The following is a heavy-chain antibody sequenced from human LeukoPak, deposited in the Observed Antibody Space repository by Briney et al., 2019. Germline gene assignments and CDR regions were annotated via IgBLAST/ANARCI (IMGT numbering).Heavy chain of an antibody. CDR1: GFTVSSNY. V-gene: IGHV3-53*01. CDR3: ARLMEGYFDY. CDR2: IYSGGST. J-gene: IGHJ4*02. Sequence: PGGSLRLSCAASGFTVSSNYMNWVRQAPGKGLEWVSVIYSGGSTYYADSVKGRFAISRDNSKNTLYLQMNSLRAEDTAVYYCARLMEGYFDYWGQGTLVTVSS. D-gene: IGHD3-3*01.